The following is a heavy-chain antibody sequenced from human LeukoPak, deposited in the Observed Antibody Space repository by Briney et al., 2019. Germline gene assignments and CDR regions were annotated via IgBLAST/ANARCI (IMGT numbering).Heavy chain of an antibody. D-gene: IGHD3-22*01. J-gene: IGHJ5*02. CDR1: GYTFTGYC. V-gene: IGHV1-2*02. CDR2: INPNSGGT. CDR3: ARDLIPAYYYDSSGYYFSNWFDP. Sequence: ASVKVSCKASGYTFTGYCMHWVRQAPGQGLEWMGWINPNSGGTNYAQKFQGRVTMTRDTSISTAYMELSRLRSDDTAVYYCARDLIPAYYYDSSGYYFSNWFDPWGQGTLVTVSS.